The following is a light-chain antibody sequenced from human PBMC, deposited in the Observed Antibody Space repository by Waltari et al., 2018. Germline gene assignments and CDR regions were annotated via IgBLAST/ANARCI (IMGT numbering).Light chain of an antibody. CDR2: WAS. Sequence: DIVMTQSPDSLAVSLGERATIDCKSSQSDFYRSDNKNYLAWYQHKPGQPPKLLFYWASTRESWVPDRFSASGSGTDFTLTINNLQAEDVAVYYCQQYYRSRTFGQGTKVEIK. CDR3: QQYYRSRT. V-gene: IGKV4-1*01. CDR1: QSDFYRSDNKNY. J-gene: IGKJ1*01.